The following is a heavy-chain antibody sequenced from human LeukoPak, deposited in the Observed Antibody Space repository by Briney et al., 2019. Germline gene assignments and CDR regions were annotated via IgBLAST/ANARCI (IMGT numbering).Heavy chain of an antibody. CDR2: MNPNSGNT. V-gene: IGHV1-8*01. CDR1: GYTFTSYD. D-gene: IGHD6-6*01. J-gene: IGHJ4*02. Sequence: ASVKVSCKASGYTFTSYDINWVRQATGQGLEWMGWMNPNSGNTGYAQKLQGRVTMTTDTSTSTAYMELRSLRSDDTAVYYCARDLPYEVAARPPFDYWGQGTLVTVSS. CDR3: ARDLPYEVAARPPFDY.